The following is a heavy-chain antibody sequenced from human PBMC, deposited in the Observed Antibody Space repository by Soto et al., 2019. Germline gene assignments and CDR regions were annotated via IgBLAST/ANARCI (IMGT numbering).Heavy chain of an antibody. CDR1: GGSISSSSYY. CDR3: ARLMVDYFDY. J-gene: IGHJ4*02. V-gene: IGHV4-39*01. D-gene: IGHD3-10*01. Sequence: SETLSLTCTVSGGSISSSSYYWGWIRQPPGKGLEWVGYIFYSGSTNYNPSLKSRVTISVDTSKNQFSLKLSSVTAADTAVYYCARLMVDYFDYWGQGTLVTVSS. CDR2: IFYSGST.